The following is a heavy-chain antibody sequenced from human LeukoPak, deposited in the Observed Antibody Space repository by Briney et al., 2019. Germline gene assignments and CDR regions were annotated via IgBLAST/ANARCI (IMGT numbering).Heavy chain of an antibody. D-gene: IGHD6-19*01. J-gene: IGHJ6*02. CDR2: IYPGDSDI. Sequence: GESLKISCQGSGYSLTSYWIGWVRQMPGKGLEWMGIIYPGDSDIKYSPSFQGQVTISADKSISTAYLQWSSLKASDTAMYYCARGGSGWLYYYYAMDVWGQGTTVTVSS. CDR1: GYSLTSYW. V-gene: IGHV5-51*01. CDR3: ARGGSGWLYYYYAMDV.